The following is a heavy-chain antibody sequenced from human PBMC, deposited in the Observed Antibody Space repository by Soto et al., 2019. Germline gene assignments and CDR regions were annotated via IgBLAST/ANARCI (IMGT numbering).Heavy chain of an antibody. CDR2: ISYDGSNK. V-gene: IGHV3-30-3*01. CDR3: ARGPTFEP. Sequence: GGSLRLSCAASVFTFSNYSMYLVRQAPGKGLEWVSVISYDGSNKYYADSVKGRFTISRDNSKNTLYLQMNSLRAEDTAVYYCARGPTFEPWGQGTMVTVSS. CDR1: VFTFSNYS. J-gene: IGHJ5*02.